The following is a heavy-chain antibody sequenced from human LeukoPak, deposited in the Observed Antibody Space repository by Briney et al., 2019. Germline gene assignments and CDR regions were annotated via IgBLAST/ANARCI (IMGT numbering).Heavy chain of an antibody. CDR1: GFTFSDYY. D-gene: IGHD2-15*01. Sequence: GGSLRLSCAASGFTFSDYYMTWIRQAPGKGLEWVSYISSSGGTIYYADSVKGRFTISRDNAKNSLYLQMNNLRAEDTAVYYCASGGCSGGSCYGNDAFEIWGQGTMVTVSS. CDR2: ISSSGGTI. CDR3: ASGGCSGGSCYGNDAFEI. V-gene: IGHV3-11*01. J-gene: IGHJ3*02.